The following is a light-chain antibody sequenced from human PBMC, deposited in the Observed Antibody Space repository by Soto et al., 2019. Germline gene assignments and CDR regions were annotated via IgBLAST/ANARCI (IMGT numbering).Light chain of an antibody. CDR1: QSVSSSY. Sequence: ESVLTQSPGTLSLSRWESATLSCRRSQSVSSSYLARYQQKPGEAPRLLIYGASNRATGIPDRFRGSGSGTDFTLTISRLEPEDFAVYYCQQYGSSGTFGQGTKVDIK. V-gene: IGKV3-20*01. J-gene: IGKJ1*01. CDR3: QQYGSSGT. CDR2: GAS.